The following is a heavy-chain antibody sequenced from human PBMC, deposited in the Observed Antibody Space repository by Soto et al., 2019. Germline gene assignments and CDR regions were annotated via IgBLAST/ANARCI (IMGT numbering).Heavy chain of an antibody. CDR2: MNPKRGNT. J-gene: IGHJ4*02. CDR1: GYTFTSYD. D-gene: IGHD1-20*01. CDR3: ARRTRITGSPLYFDY. Sequence: ASVKVSCKASGYTFTSYDINWVRQATGQGLEGMGWMNPKRGNTDYAQKFQGRVTMTRNTSVSTAYMELSSLRSEDTAVYYCARRTRITGSPLYFDYWGQGTLVTVSS. V-gene: IGHV1-8*01.